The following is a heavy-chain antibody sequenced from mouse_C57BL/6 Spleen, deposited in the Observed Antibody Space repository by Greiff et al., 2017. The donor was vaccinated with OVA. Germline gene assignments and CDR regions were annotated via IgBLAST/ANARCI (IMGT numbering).Heavy chain of an antibody. V-gene: IGHV5-9-1*02. D-gene: IGHD1-1*01. CDR3: TRRGITTVVATRYYAMDY. CDR1: GFTFSSYA. Sequence: EVKLVESGEGLVKPGGSLKLSCAASGFTFSSYAMSWVRQTPEKRLEWVAYISSGGDYIYYADTVKGRFTISRDNARNTLYLQMSSLKSEDTAMYYCTRRGITTVVATRYYAMDYWGQGTSVTVSS. CDR2: ISSGGDYI. J-gene: IGHJ4*01.